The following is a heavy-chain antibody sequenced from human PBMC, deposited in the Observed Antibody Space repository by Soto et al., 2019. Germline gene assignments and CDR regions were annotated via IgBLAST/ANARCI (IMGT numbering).Heavy chain of an antibody. J-gene: IGHJ6*01. CDR1: GFTFSSYG. CDR2: ISYDGSNK. Sequence: QVQLVESGGGVVQPGRSLRLSCAASGFTFSSYGMHWVRQAPGKGLEWVAVISYDGSNKYYADSVKGRFTISRDNSKNPMYRQMISLNDEDTAVYYGAKDLGAARALYGMDVWVQGTTVTVSS. CDR3: AKDLGAARALYGMDV. V-gene: IGHV3-30*18. D-gene: IGHD6-6*01.